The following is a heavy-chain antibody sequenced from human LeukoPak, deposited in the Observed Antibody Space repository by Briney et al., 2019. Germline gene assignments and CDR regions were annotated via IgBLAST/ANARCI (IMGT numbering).Heavy chain of an antibody. CDR2: IYPDDSDT. Sequence: EESLKISCKVSGYSFTNYWIGWVRQMPGKGLEWMGIIYPDDSDTKYSPSFQGQVTISADKSISTAYLQWSSLKASDAAMYYCARSGRLGYCSGGSCFRWDYWGQGTLVTVSS. V-gene: IGHV5-51*01. CDR3: ARSGRLGYCSGGSCFRWDY. J-gene: IGHJ4*02. D-gene: IGHD2-15*01. CDR1: GYSFTNYW.